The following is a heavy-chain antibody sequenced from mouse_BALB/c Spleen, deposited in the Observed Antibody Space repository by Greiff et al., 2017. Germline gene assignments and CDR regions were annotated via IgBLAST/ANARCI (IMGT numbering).Heavy chain of an antibody. CDR2: IRSKSNNYAT. CDR3: VRGLLRLHAMDY. J-gene: IGHJ4*01. V-gene: IGHV10-1*02. CDR1: GFTFNTYA. D-gene: IGHD1-2*01. Sequence: EAGGGLVQPKGSLKLSCAASGFTFNTYAMNWVRQAPGKGLEWVARIRSKSNNYATYYADSVKDRFTISRDDSQSMLYLQMNNLKTEDTAMYYCVRGLLRLHAMDYWGQGTSVTVSS.